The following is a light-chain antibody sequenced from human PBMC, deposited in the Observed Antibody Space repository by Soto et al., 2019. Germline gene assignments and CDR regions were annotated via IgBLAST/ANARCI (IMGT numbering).Light chain of an antibody. CDR2: AAS. V-gene: IGKV3-15*01. Sequence: EKVLTQSPAALSVPPGARPSLSCWASQSVRTNLAWYRQEPGQPPRLLIYAASTRATGVPPRFSGSGSGTEFTLTISRLHPEDFAMYYCQQYDTSPRTLGQGTKVDIK. CDR1: QSVRTN. CDR3: QQYDTSPRT. J-gene: IGKJ1*01.